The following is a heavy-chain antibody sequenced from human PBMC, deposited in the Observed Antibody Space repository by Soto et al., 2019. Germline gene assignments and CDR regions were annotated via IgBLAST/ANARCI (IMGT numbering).Heavy chain of an antibody. CDR1: GGTFSSYT. CDR2: IIAIIGNT. CDR3: AKNNGAARHRTSHYYYYGMDV. J-gene: IGHJ6*02. D-gene: IGHD6-6*01. V-gene: IGHV1-69*02. Sequence: GASVKVSCKASGGTFSSYTISWVRQAPGQGLEWMGRIIAIIGNTNYAQKLQGRVTITRDTSTSTAYMELGSLRSEDTAVYYCAKNNGAARHRTSHYYYYGMDVWGQGTTVTVSS.